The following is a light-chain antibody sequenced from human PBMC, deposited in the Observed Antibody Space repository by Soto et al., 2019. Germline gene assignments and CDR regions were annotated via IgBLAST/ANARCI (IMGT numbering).Light chain of an antibody. CDR2: TVS. CDR3: QQSSSTPPFT. V-gene: IGKV1-39*01. Sequence: DIQMTQSPSSLSASVGDRVTITCRASQNISIYLNWYQQKPGKAPKLLIYTVSNLQSGVPSRFSADGSGTDFTLTISSLQPEDFVTYYCQQSSSTPPFTFGHGTKVDIK. J-gene: IGKJ3*01. CDR1: QNISIY.